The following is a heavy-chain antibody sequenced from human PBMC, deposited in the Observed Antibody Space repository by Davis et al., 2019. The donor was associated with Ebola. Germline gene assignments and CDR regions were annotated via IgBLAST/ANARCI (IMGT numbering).Heavy chain of an antibody. J-gene: IGHJ1*01. Sequence: PGGSLRLSCAASGFTFSSYAMSWVRQAPGKGLEWVSAISGSGGSTYYADSLKGRFTISRDNAKNSLFLQMNSLRAEDTAVYYCATDGAVAGSFVVTAIQHWGLGTLVTVSS. CDR2: ISGSGGST. CDR3: ATDGAVAGSFVVTAIQH. CDR1: GFTFSSYA. V-gene: IGHV3-23*01. D-gene: IGHD2-21*02.